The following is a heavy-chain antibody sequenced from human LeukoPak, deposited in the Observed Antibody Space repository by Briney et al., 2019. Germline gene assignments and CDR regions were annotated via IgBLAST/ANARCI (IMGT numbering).Heavy chain of an antibody. J-gene: IGHJ4*02. CDR2: ISSSSSYI. D-gene: IGHD3-10*01. Sequence: GGSLRLSCAASGFTFSSYSMNWVRQAPGKGLEWVSSISSSSSYIYYADSVKGRFTISRDNAKNSLYLQMNSLRAEDTAVYYCAGNPKASGRHPLDYWGQGTLVTVSS. V-gene: IGHV3-21*01. CDR3: AGNPKASGRHPLDY. CDR1: GFTFSSYS.